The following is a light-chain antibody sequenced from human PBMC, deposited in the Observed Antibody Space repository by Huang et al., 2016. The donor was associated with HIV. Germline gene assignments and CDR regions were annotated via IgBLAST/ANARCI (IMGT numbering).Light chain of an antibody. CDR1: QSLIYSDGNTY. CDR3: MQGTLAPPRT. Sequence: DVVLTQSPLSMPVTLGQPASISCRSSQSLIYSDGNTYLNWFQQRPGQSPRRLIYKVSNRDSWVPDRFSGSGSGSDFTLHISRLWAEDVGVYLWMQGTLAPPRTFGQGTKVDIK. J-gene: IGKJ1*01. V-gene: IGKV2-30*01. CDR2: KVS.